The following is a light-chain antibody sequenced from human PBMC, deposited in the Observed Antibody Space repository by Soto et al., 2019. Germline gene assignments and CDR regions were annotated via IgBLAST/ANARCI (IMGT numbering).Light chain of an antibody. CDR3: QQRSNWPPIN. CDR2: DAS. J-gene: IGKJ5*01. V-gene: IGKV3-11*01. CDR1: QSVGDY. Sequence: IILPHSPATLSLSPWERATLSCRASQSVGDYLAWYQQKPGQAPRLLIYDASNRATGIPARFSGSGSGTDFTLTISSLEPEDFAVYYCQQRSNWPPINFGQGTRLEIK.